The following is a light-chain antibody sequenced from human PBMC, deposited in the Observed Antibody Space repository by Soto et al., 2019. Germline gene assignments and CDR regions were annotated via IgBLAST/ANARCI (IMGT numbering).Light chain of an antibody. J-gene: IGKJ1*01. CDR1: QSVSSN. Sequence: EIVMTQSPATLSVSPGERATLSCRASQSVSSNLAWYQQKPGQAPRLLIYGASTRATGIPARFSGSGSGTEFTLTISSLPSEDVAVYYCQQYNNWPPAFGQGTKVEIK. CDR2: GAS. CDR3: QQYNNWPPA. V-gene: IGKV3-15*01.